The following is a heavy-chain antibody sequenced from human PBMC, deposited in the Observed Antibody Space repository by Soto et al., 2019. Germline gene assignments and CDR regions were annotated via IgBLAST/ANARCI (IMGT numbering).Heavy chain of an antibody. CDR1: GFTFSSYG. CDR2: ISYDGSNK. Sequence: LRLSCAASGFTFSSYGMHWVRQAPGKGLEWVAVISYDGSNKYYADSVKGRFTISRDNSKNTLYLQMNSLRAEDTAVYYCAKDLRVALDYWGQGTLVTVSS. D-gene: IGHD3-10*01. V-gene: IGHV3-30*18. CDR3: AKDLRVALDY. J-gene: IGHJ4*02.